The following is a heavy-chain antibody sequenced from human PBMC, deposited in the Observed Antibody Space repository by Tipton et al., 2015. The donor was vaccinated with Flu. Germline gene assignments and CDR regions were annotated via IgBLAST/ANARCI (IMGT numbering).Heavy chain of an antibody. J-gene: IGHJ6*03. CDR1: GYTFTSYG. D-gene: IGHD3-10*01. CDR2: ISAYNGNT. Sequence: QSGAEVKKPGASVKVSCKASGYTFTSYGISWVRQAPGQGLEWMGWISAYNGNTNYAQKLQSRVTMTTDTSTSTAYMELRSLRSDATAVYYCARDRGVTSYYYYYYMDVWGKGTTVTVSS. CDR3: ARDRGVTSYYYYYYMDV. V-gene: IGHV1-18*04.